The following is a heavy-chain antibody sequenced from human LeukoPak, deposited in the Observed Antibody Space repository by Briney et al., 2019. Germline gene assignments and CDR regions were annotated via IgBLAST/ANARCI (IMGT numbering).Heavy chain of an antibody. V-gene: IGHV4-61*05. CDR1: GGSISSSSYY. CDR2: IYYSGST. Sequence: SETLSLTCTVSGGSISSSSYYWSWIRQPPGKGLEWIGYIYYSGSTNYNPSLKSRVTISVDTSKNQFSLKLSSVTAADTAVYYCARHGYYYGMDVWGQGTTVTVSS. CDR3: ARHGYYYGMDV. J-gene: IGHJ6*02.